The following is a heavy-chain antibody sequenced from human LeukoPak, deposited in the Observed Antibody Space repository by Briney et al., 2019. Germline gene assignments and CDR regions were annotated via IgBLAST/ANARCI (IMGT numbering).Heavy chain of an antibody. Sequence: GGSLRLSCAASGFTVSSYAMNWVRQAPGKGLEWVATISTSGGSTFYADSVKGRFTISRDNSKNTLYLQMHSLRAEDTAVYYCARAPPEPAFDIWGQGTMVTVSS. V-gene: IGHV3-23*01. CDR3: ARAPPEPAFDI. D-gene: IGHD1-14*01. J-gene: IGHJ3*02. CDR2: ISTSGGST. CDR1: GFTVSSYA.